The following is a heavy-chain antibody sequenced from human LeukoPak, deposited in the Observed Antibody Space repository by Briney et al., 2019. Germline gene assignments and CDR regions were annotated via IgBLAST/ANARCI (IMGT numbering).Heavy chain of an antibody. V-gene: IGHV1-18*01. Sequence: ASVKVSCKASGYTFTSYGISWVRQAPGQGLEWMGWISAYNGNTNYAQKLQGRVTMTTDTSTTTAYMELRSLRSDDTAVYYCARDPSMTQQLVRWCFDLWGRGTLVTVSS. CDR3: ARDPSMTQQLVRWCFDL. J-gene: IGHJ2*01. CDR1: GYTFTSYG. D-gene: IGHD1-1*01. CDR2: ISAYNGNT.